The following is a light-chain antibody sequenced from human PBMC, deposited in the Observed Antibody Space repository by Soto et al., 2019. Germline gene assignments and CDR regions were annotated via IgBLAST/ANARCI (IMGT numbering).Light chain of an antibody. Sequence: EIVMTPSPATLSVSPGERATLSCRASQSVRSNLAWYQQKTGQAPRLLIYGASTRATGIPARFSGSGSGTDFTLTISSLQSEELALYYCQQYHDWPPTFGQGTKVDIK. V-gene: IGKV3-15*01. J-gene: IGKJ1*01. CDR1: QSVRSN. CDR3: QQYHDWPPT. CDR2: GAS.